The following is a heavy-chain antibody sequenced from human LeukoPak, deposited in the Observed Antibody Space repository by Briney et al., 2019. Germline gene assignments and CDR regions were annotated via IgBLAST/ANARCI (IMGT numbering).Heavy chain of an antibody. D-gene: IGHD5-18*01. J-gene: IGHJ4*02. CDR2: IYYSGST. CDR1: GGSISSYY. CDR3: ARDGGKDTDTFDY. Sequence: PSETLSLTCTVSGGSISSYYWSWIRQPPGKGLEWIGYIYYSGSTNYNPSLKSRVTISVDSSKNQFSLKLSSVTAADTAVYYCARDGGKDTDTFDYWGQGTLVTVSS. V-gene: IGHV4-59*12.